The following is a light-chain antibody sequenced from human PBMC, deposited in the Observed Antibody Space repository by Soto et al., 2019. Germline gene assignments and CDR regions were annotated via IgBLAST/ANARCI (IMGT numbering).Light chain of an antibody. CDR1: QSVLYSPNNKNY. CDR2: WAS. J-gene: IGKJ4*01. V-gene: IGKV4-1*01. Sequence: IVMTQSPDSLAVSLRARATINCKSSQSVLYSPNNKNYLAWYQQKPGQPPKLLIYWASTRESGAPDRFSGSGSGTDFTPTISSLQAEDVAVYYCQQYYSTPLTFGGGTKVDIK. CDR3: QQYYSTPLT.